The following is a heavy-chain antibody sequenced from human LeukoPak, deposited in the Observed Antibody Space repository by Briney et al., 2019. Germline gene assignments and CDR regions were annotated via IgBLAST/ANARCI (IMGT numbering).Heavy chain of an antibody. CDR3: AGDIVVPAAIGWFDP. CDR2: LSFGGGTI. Sequence: GGSLRLSCAASGFTFSSYTMAWVRQAPGKGLECVSSLSFGGGTIYYADSVKGRFTISRDTSKNTLYLQMNSLRAEDTAIYYCAGDIVVPAAIGWFDPWGQGTLVTVSS. D-gene: IGHD2-2*01. V-gene: IGHV3-23*01. CDR1: GFTFSSYT. J-gene: IGHJ5*02.